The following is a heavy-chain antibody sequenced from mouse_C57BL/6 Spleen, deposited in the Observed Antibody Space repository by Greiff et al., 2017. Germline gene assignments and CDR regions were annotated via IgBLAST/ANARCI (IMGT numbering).Heavy chain of an antibody. CDR2: IDPSDSDT. CDR3: AIPISDGYYGY. V-gene: IGHV1-74*01. CDR1: GYTFTSYW. J-gene: IGHJ2*01. Sequence: QVQLQQPGAELVKPGASVKVSCKASGYTFTSYWMHWVKQRPGQGLEWIGRIDPSDSDTNYNQKFKGKATLTVDKSSSTAYMQLSSLTSEDSAVYYCAIPISDGYYGYWGQGTTLTVSS. D-gene: IGHD2-3*01.